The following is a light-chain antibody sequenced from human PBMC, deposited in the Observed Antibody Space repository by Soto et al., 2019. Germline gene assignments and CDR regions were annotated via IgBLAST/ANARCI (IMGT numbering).Light chain of an antibody. Sequence: DIQMTQTPSSLSASVEDRVTITCRASQSISISLNWYQLKPGKAPNLLMYGASYLKSGVTTRFSGSGSGTDFTLTISSLQPEDFATYYGQQTYTTPEITFGQGTRLEI. J-gene: IGKJ5*01. CDR1: QSISIS. CDR2: GAS. V-gene: IGKV1-39*01. CDR3: QQTYTTPEIT.